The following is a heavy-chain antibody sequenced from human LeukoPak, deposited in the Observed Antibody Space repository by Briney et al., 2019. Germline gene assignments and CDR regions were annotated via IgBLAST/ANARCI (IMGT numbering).Heavy chain of an antibody. V-gene: IGHV3-23*01. CDR3: AKPPGYCSSTSCPWDY. CDR2: ISGTGGST. Sequence: GGSLRLSCAASGFTFSSYAMSWVRQAPGKGLEWVSGISGTGGSTYYADSVKGRFTISRDNSRNTLYLQMNSLRAEDTAVYYCAKPPGYCSSTSCPWDYWGQRTLVTVSS. J-gene: IGHJ4*02. D-gene: IGHD2-2*01. CDR1: GFTFSSYA.